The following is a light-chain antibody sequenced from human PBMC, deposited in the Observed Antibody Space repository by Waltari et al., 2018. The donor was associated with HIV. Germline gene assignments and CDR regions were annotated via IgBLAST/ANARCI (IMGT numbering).Light chain of an antibody. CDR3: QGIDSSGRKV. J-gene: IGLJ2*01. V-gene: IGLV3-25*03. Sequence: SHELTQPPSVSVSPGQTATISCSGAILARKYAYWFQQKPGQAPVLLIYKDNERPTAITERFSGSSSGATVTLTITGARAEDEADYYCQGIDSSGRKVFGGGTRLTVL. CDR1: ILARKY. CDR2: KDN.